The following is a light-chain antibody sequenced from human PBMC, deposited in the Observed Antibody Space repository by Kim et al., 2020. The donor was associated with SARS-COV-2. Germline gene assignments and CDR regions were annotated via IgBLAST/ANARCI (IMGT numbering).Light chain of an antibody. CDR2: GKN. Sequence: VALGQTVRSTCQGDSLRSYYAAWYQQKPGQAAILVIYGKNNRPSGIPDLFSGSSSGNTASLTITGTQAGDEAYYYCNSRDSNDNVVFRGGTQLTVL. CDR3: NSRDSNDNVV. V-gene: IGLV3-19*01. CDR1: SLRSYY. J-gene: IGLJ2*01.